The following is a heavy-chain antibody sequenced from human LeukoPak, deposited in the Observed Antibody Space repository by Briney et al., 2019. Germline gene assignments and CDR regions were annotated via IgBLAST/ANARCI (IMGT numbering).Heavy chain of an antibody. J-gene: IGHJ6*03. V-gene: IGHV4-59*08. CDR2: IYYSGST. CDR3: ARHGPTYYYGSGSYGYYYYYMDV. CDR1: GGSISSYY. D-gene: IGHD3-10*01. Sequence: SETLSLTCTVSGGSISSYYWSWIRQPPGKGLEWIGYIYYSGSTNYNPSLKSRVTISVDTSKNQFSLKLSSVTAADTAVYYCARHGPTYYYGSGSYGYYYYYMDVWGKGTTVTVSS.